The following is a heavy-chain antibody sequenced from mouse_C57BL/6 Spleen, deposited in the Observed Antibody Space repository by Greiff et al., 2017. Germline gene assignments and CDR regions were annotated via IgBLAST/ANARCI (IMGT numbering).Heavy chain of an antibody. J-gene: IGHJ3*01. Sequence: EVQLQQSGPELVKPGASVKIPCKASGYTFTDYNMDWVKQSHGKSLEWIGDINPNNGGTIYNQKFKGKATLTVDKSSSTAYMELRSLTSEDTAVYYCARERYYYGSSEGFAYWGQGTLVTVSA. CDR3: ARERYYYGSSEGFAY. D-gene: IGHD1-1*01. CDR1: GYTFTDYN. CDR2: INPNNGGT. V-gene: IGHV1-18*01.